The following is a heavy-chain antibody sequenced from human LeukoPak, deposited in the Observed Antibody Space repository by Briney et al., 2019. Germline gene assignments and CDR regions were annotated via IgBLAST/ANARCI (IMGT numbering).Heavy chain of an antibody. CDR1: GGSISSSSYY. Sequence: PSETLSLTCTVSGGSISSSSYYWGWIRQPPGKGLEWIGSIYYSGSTYYNPSLKGRVTISVDTSKNQISLKLKSVTAADTAVYYCARFYYYDSSGYYPRYFDHWGPGTLVTVSS. CDR2: IYYSGST. D-gene: IGHD3-22*01. J-gene: IGHJ4*02. V-gene: IGHV4-39*07. CDR3: ARFYYYDSSGYYPRYFDH.